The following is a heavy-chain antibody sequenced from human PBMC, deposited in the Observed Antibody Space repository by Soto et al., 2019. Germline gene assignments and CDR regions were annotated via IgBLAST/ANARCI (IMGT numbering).Heavy chain of an antibody. Sequence: GGSLRLSCAASGFTFSSYAMSWVRQAPGKGLEWVSAISGSGGSTYYADSVKGRFTISRDNSKNTLYLQMNSLRAEDTAVYYCAKTYMVRGVIIRSPPPYYFDYWGQGTLVTVSS. CDR2: ISGSGGST. V-gene: IGHV3-23*01. CDR3: AKTYMVRGVIIRSPPPYYFDY. D-gene: IGHD3-10*01. CDR1: GFTFSSYA. J-gene: IGHJ4*02.